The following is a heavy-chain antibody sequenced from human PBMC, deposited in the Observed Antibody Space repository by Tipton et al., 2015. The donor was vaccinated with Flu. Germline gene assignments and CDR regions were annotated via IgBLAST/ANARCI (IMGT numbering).Heavy chain of an antibody. Sequence: SLRLSCAASGFDFSNSAMYWVRQAPGKGLKWVASISRGGGSANYADSVKRRFTISRDNSKNTLYLQIDSLRADDTAVYYCAKVIPELVAGLDSWGQGTLVTVSS. CDR3: AKVIPELVAGLDS. D-gene: IGHD6-19*01. CDR1: GFDFSNSA. J-gene: IGHJ4*02. CDR2: ISRGGGSA. V-gene: IGHV3-23*01.